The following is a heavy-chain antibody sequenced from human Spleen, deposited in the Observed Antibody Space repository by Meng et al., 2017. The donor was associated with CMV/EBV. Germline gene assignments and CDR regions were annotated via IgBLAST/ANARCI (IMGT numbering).Heavy chain of an antibody. CDR2: ISPILDTP. CDR3: AREPRIPAAPGAYYFDS. D-gene: IGHD6-13*01. V-gene: IGHV1-69*08. J-gene: IGHJ4*02. CDR1: GGTFNIYT. Sequence: SVKVSCKASGGTFNIYTFSWVRQAPGQGLEWMGGISPILDTPNYAQRFQGRVTITADKSTSTAYMALSSLSSEHTAVYYFAREPRIPAAPGAYYFDSWGQGTLVTVSS.